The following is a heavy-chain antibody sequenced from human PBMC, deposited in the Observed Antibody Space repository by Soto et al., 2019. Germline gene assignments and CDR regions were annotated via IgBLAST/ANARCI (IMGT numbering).Heavy chain of an antibody. D-gene: IGHD6-19*01. CDR2: INAGNGNT. CDR1: GYTFTVYA. CDR3: ARAVAVAADFDY. J-gene: IGHJ4*02. V-gene: IGHV1-3*05. Sequence: QVQLVQSGAEEKKPGASVKVSCKASGYTFTVYAMHWVRQAPGQRLEWMGWINAGNGNTKYSQKFQGRVTITRDTSASAAYMELSSLRSEDTAVYYCARAVAVAADFDYWGQGTLVTVSS.